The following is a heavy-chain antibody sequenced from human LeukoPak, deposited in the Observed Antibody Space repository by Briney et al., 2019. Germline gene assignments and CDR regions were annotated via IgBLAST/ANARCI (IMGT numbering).Heavy chain of an antibody. V-gene: IGHV3-23*01. J-gene: IGHJ4*02. Sequence: GGTLRLSCAASGFTFSSYGMSWVRQPPGKGLEWVSIISGSGGSTSYADSVKGRFTISRDISKNTLYLQMNSLRAEDTAVYYCAKHYYDSSGHGYPWDYFDYWGQGTLVTVSS. CDR3: AKHYYDSSGHGYPWDYFDY. CDR2: ISGSGGST. D-gene: IGHD3-22*01. CDR1: GFTFSSYG.